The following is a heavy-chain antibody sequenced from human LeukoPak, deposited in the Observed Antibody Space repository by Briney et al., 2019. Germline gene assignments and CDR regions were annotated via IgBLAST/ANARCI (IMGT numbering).Heavy chain of an antibody. Sequence: PGGSLRLSCAASGFTVSSNYMTWVRQAPGKGLEWVSVIYSAGSTYYADSVKGRFTISRDNSKNTLYLQMNSLRTEDTAVYYCAKRDGYNSGPFDYWGQGTLVTVSS. V-gene: IGHV3-53*05. CDR2: IYSAGST. D-gene: IGHD5-24*01. J-gene: IGHJ4*02. CDR3: AKRDGYNSGPFDY. CDR1: GFTVSSNY.